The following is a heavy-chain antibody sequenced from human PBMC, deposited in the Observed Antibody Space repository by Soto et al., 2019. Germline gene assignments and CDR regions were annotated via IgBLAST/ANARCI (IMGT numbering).Heavy chain of an antibody. V-gene: IGHV4-30-4*01. CDR1: GGSISSGDYY. D-gene: IGHD3-10*01. J-gene: IGHJ6*04. Sequence: PSETLSLTCTVSGGSISSGDYYWSWIRQPPGKGLEWIGYIFYSGTTYHIPSLKSRVTISIDTSKNQFSMKLSSVTAADAAVYYCARGLNDYGSGSYYYYYGLDVWGTGYTVTASS. CDR2: IFYSGTT. CDR3: ARGLNDYGSGSYYYYYGLDV.